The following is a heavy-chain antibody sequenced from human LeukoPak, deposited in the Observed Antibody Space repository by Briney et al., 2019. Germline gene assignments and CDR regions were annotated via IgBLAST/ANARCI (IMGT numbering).Heavy chain of an antibody. Sequence: ASVKVSCKASGYTFTGYYMHWVRQAPGQGLEWMGWINPNSGGTNYAQKFQGRVTMTRDTSISTAYMELSRLRSDDTAVYYCARGQVMVRGVIHDFDYWGQGTLVTVSS. CDR3: ARGQVMVRGVIHDFDY. CDR2: INPNSGGT. J-gene: IGHJ4*02. CDR1: GYTFTGYY. V-gene: IGHV1-2*02. D-gene: IGHD3-10*01.